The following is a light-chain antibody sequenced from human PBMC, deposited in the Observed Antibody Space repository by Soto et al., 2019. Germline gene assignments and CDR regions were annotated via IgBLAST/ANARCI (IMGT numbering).Light chain of an antibody. CDR3: QHYNSYSEA. CDR2: KAS. CDR1: QSISDW. J-gene: IGKJ1*01. Sequence: DIQMTQSPSTLSASVGDRVTITCRASQSISDWLAWYQQKPGKAPNLLIYKASSLQSGVPSRFSGSGSGTEFTLTISSLQPDDFATYYCQHYNSYSEAFGQGTKWIS. V-gene: IGKV1-5*03.